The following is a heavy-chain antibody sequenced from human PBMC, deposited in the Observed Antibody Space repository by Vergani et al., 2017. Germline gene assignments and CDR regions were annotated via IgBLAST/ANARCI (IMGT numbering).Heavy chain of an antibody. Sequence: QVQLQQWGAGLLKPSETLSLTCAVYGGSFSGYYWSWIRQPPGKGLEWIGEINHSGSTNYNPSLKSRVTISVDTSKNQFSLKLSSVTAADTAIYFCARRSGGYYSGGKVHPPRTAFDVWGHGTVVTVSS. J-gene: IGHJ3*01. CDR1: GGSFSGYY. CDR2: INHSGST. CDR3: ARRSGGYYSGGKVHPPRTAFDV. D-gene: IGHD2-15*01. V-gene: IGHV4-34*01.